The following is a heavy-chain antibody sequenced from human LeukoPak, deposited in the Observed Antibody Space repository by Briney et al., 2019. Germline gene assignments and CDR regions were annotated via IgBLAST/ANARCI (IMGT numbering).Heavy chain of an antibody. CDR3: ARVVAARRVIGWFDP. Sequence: PSETLSLTCSVSGGSIRSYYWSWIRQPPGKGLEWIGYIYYSGSTNYNPSLKSRVTISVDTSKNQFSLKQSSVTAADTAVYYCARVVAARRVIGWFDPWGQGTLVTVSS. V-gene: IGHV4-59*01. J-gene: IGHJ5*02. D-gene: IGHD6-6*01. CDR2: IYYSGST. CDR1: GGSIRSYY.